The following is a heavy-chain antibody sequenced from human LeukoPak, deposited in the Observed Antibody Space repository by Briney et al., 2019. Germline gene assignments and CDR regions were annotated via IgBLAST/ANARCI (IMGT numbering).Heavy chain of an antibody. CDR2: ISSSRSSYI. J-gene: IGHJ4*02. V-gene: IGHV3-21*04. Sequence: PGGSLRLSCAASGFTFSNYNMNWVRQAPGKGLEWVSTISSSRSSYIYYADSVKGRFTISRDNAKNSLYLQMNSLRAEDTAVYYCAKLLSAGNFDYWGQGTLVTVSS. CDR3: AKLLSAGNFDY. D-gene: IGHD6-13*01. CDR1: GFTFSNYN.